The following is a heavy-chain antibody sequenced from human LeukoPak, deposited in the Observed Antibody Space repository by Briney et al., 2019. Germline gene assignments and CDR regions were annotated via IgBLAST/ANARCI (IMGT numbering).Heavy chain of an antibody. CDR3: AKVGMATIWYYYYYMDV. V-gene: IGHV3-23*01. Sequence: GGSLRLSCAASGFTFSSYGMSWVRQAPGKGLEWVSAISGSGGSTYYADSVKGRFTISRDNSKNTLYLQMNSLRAEDTAVYYCAKVGMATIWYYYYYMDVWGKGTTVTISS. J-gene: IGHJ6*03. CDR2: ISGSGGST. CDR1: GFTFSSYG. D-gene: IGHD5-24*01.